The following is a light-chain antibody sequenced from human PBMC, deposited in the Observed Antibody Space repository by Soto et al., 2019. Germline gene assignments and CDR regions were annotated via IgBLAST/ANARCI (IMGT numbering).Light chain of an antibody. Sequence: IQMTQSPSTLSASVGDTVTITCRASQTISVSLAWYRLKPGKAPNLLIYDASTLQEGVPSRFSGSGSGTEFTLTVTRLQPDDFATYFCQQYDKYSTCGHGTKVDVK. CDR1: QTISVS. J-gene: IGKJ1*01. CDR2: DAS. CDR3: QQYDKYST. V-gene: IGKV1-5*01.